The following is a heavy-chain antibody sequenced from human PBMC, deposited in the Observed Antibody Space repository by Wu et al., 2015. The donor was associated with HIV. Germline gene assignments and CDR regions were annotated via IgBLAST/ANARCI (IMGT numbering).Heavy chain of an antibody. D-gene: IGHD2-2*01. V-gene: IGHV1-69*12. J-gene: IGHJ2*01. CDR1: GGTFSSYA. Sequence: QVQLVQSGAEVKKPGSSVKVSCKASGGTFSSYAISWVRQAPGQGLEWMGGIIPIFGTANYAQKFQGRVTITADESTSTAYMELSSLRSEDTAVYYCARGGYCSSTSCYRWYFDLWGRGTLVTVSS. CDR2: IIPIFGTA. CDR3: ARGGYCSSTSCYRWYFDL.